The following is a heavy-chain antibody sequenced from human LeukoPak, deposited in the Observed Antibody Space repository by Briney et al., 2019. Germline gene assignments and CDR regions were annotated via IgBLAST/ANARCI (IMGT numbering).Heavy chain of an antibody. CDR1: GDSFSYFY. V-gene: IGHV4-59*12. CDR3: ARGKKGRGYSGPGYYYYMDV. Sequence: KSSETLSLTCTVSGDSFSYFYWSWIRQPPGKGLEWIGYIYNSGSTSYNPSLKSRVTISLDTSQNQFSLKLSSVTAADTAVYYCARGKKGRGYSGPGYYYYMDVWGKGTTVTVSS. CDR2: IYNSGST. J-gene: IGHJ6*03. D-gene: IGHD5-12*01.